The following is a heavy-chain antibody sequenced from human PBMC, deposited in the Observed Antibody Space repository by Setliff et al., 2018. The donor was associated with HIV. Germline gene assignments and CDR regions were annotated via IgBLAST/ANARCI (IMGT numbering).Heavy chain of an antibody. CDR2: ISSSGTT. J-gene: IGHJ4*02. V-gene: IGHV4-59*08. D-gene: IGHD2-21*01. CDR1: DDSFTNYD. CDR3: ARLGRAIDDGGSSLRLDF. Sequence: SETLSLTCVVSDDSFTNYDRTWIRQSPGKALEWIGYISSSGTTNYNPSLRSRVTISIETSNTRFSLWLRSATAADTATYFCARLGRAIDDGGSSLRLDFWGQGMLVTVS.